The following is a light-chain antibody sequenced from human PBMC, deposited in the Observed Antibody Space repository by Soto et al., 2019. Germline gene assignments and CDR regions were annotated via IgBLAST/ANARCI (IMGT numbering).Light chain of an antibody. CDR1: QSVSSS. V-gene: IGKV3-15*01. CDR3: QQYNNWWT. Sequence: TQSPATLSVSPGERATLSCRASQSVSSSLAWYQQRPGQAPTLLIYGASTRATGIPARFSGSGSGTEFTRTINTLQSEDFAVYSWQQYNNWWTFGQGSKVDIK. CDR2: GAS. J-gene: IGKJ1*01.